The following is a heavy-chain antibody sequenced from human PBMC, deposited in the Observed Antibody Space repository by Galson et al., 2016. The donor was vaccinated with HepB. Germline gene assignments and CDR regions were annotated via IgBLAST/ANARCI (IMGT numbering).Heavy chain of an antibody. V-gene: IGHV2-5*02. CDR1: GFSLTTSGVG. CDR2: IYWDDDK. CDR3: AHRVVGSSNTWNAGYFDS. D-gene: IGHD6-13*01. J-gene: IGHJ4*02. Sequence: PALVKPTQTLTLTCTFSGFSLTTSGVGVGWIRQPPGKALEWLAVIYWDDDKRYSPSLKNRLTVTKDTSKNQVVLTMTNMDPVDTGTYYCAHRVVGSSNTWNAGYFDSWGQGSLVSVSS.